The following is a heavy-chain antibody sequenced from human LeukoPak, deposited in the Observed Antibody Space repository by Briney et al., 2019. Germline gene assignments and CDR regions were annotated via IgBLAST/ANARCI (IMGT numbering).Heavy chain of an antibody. Sequence: GASVKVSCKASGGTFSSYAISWVRQAPGQGLEWMGGIIPIFGTANYAQKFQGRVTITTDESTSTAYMELSSLRSEDTAVYYCARDLTGMQAFDIWGQGTMVTVSS. CDR3: ARDLTGMQAFDI. J-gene: IGHJ3*02. CDR1: GGTFSSYA. V-gene: IGHV1-69*05. CDR2: IIPIFGTA. D-gene: IGHD1-20*01.